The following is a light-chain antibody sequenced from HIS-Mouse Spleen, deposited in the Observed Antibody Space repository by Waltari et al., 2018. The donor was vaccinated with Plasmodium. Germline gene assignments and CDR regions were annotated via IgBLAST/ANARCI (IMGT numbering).Light chain of an antibody. CDR2: EDS. CDR1: ALPNKS. CDR3: YSTDSSGNHRV. Sequence: SYELTQPPSVSVSPGQTARITCSGDALPNKSAYWYQQKSGQAPVLVIYEDSKRPSGIPERFSGSSSGTMATLTISGAQVEDEAYYYCYSTDSSGNHRVFGGGTKLTVL. V-gene: IGLV3-10*01. J-gene: IGLJ3*02.